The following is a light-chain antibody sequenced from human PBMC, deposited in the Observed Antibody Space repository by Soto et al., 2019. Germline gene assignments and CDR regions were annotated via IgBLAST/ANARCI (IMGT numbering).Light chain of an antibody. CDR1: SSNIGGNS. CDR3: GSWDSSLSAYV. V-gene: IGLV1-51*01. CDR2: DDN. J-gene: IGLJ1*01. Sequence: QSVLTHPPSVSAAPGQKVTISCSGSSSNIGGNSVSWYQQLPGTAPNLLIYDDNKRPSGIPDRFSGSKSGTSATLGITGFQTGDEADYYCGSWDSSLSAYVFGTGTKVTVL.